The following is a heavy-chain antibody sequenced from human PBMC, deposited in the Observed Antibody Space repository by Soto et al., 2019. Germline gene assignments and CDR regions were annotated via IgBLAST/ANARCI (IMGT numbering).Heavy chain of an antibody. J-gene: IGHJ4*02. CDR2: IPNSGGP. Sequence: SETLSLTCTVSGGSMKSFFRSWIRQPPGKGLEWIGYIPNSGGPTYTPSLKSRVTIAIDTSRNQFSLRLTSVTTADTAVYYCAASQMGLISVLGTWGQGIQVTVSS. V-gene: IGHV4-59*01. CDR1: GGSMKSFF. D-gene: IGHD1-1*01. CDR3: AASQMGLISVLGT.